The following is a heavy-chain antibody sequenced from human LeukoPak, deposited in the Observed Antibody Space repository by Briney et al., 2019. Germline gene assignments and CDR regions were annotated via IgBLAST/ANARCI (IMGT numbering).Heavy chain of an antibody. D-gene: IGHD3-9*01. CDR1: GGSISSGGYY. Sequence: SETLSLTCTVSGGSISSGGYYWSWIRPHPGKGLERIGYIYYSGSTYYNPSLKSRVTISVDTSKNQFSLKLSSVTAADTAVYYCARTLRYFDWLLGNDYFDYWGQGTLVTVSS. J-gene: IGHJ4*02. CDR2: IYYSGST. CDR3: ARTLRYFDWLLGNDYFDY. V-gene: IGHV4-31*03.